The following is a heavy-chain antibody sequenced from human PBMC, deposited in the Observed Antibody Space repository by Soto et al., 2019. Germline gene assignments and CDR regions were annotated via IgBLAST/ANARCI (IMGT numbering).Heavy chain of an antibody. Sequence: EASVKVSCKASGYTFTTYDISWVRQATGQGLEWMGWMNPDSGNTGYAQKFQGRVTMTRNTSISTAYMELSSLRSEDTAVYYCARMMTASGGLIITFYYYYMDVWGKGTTVTVSS. V-gene: IGHV1-8*01. J-gene: IGHJ6*03. CDR2: MNPDSGNT. D-gene: IGHD3-16*02. CDR3: ARMMTASGGLIITFYYYYMDV. CDR1: GYTFTTYD.